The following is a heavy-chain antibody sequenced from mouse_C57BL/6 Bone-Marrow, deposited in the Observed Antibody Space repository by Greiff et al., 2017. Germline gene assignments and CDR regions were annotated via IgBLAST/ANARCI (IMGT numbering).Heavy chain of an antibody. CDR1: GYAFSSSW. V-gene: IGHV1-82*01. Sequence: VQLQQSGPELVKPGASVKISCKASGYAFSSSWMNWVKQRPGKGLEWIGRIYPGDGDTNYNGKFKGKATLTADKSSSTAYMQLSSLTSEDSAVYFCSRSPRRGYWYFDVWGTGTTVTVAS. CDR3: SRSPRRGYWYFDV. J-gene: IGHJ1*03. CDR2: IYPGDGDT.